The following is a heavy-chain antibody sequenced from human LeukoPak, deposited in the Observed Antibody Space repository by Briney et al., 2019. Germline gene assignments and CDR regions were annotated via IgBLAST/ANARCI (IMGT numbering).Heavy chain of an antibody. Sequence: ASVKVSCKASGYTFTGYYMHWVRQAPGQGLEWMGWINPNSGGTNYAQKFQGWVTMTRDTSISTAYMELSSLRSEDTAVYYCAPADYRFGGMGGYWGQGTLVTVSS. J-gene: IGHJ4*02. CDR3: APADYRFGGMGGY. CDR2: INPNSGGT. D-gene: IGHD3-10*01. V-gene: IGHV1-2*04. CDR1: GYTFTGYY.